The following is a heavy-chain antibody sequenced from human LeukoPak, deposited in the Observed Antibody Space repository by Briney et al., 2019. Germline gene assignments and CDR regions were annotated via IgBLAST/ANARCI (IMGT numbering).Heavy chain of an antibody. V-gene: IGHV3-21*01. CDR1: GFTFSSYS. CDR2: ISSSSSYI. J-gene: IGHJ3*02. Sequence: PGGSLRLCCAASGFTFSSYSMNWVRQAPGKGLEWVSSISSSSSYIYYADSVKGRFTISRDNAKNSLYLQMNSLRAEDTAVYYCARAFIAGTDAFDIWGQGTMVTVSS. CDR3: ARAFIAGTDAFDI. D-gene: IGHD6-13*01.